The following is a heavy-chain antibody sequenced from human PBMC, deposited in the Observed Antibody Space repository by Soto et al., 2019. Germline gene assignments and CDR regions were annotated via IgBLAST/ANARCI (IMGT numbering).Heavy chain of an antibody. D-gene: IGHD2-15*01. CDR3: GRGEVSAATVPQPHVDY. J-gene: IGHJ4*02. CDR1: GFTFSSYS. V-gene: IGHV3-48*02. Sequence: GGSLRLSCAASGFTFSSYSMNWVRQAPGKGLEWVSYISSSSSTIYYADSVKGRFTISRDNTKNPLYQKMNSLRDEDTAVYYCGRGEVSAATVPQPHVDYWGQGTLVTVSS. CDR2: ISSSSSTI.